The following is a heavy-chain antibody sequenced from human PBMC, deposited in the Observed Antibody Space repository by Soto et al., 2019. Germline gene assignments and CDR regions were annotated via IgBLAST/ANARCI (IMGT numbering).Heavy chain of an antibody. Sequence: SETLSLTCTVSGGSISSGDYYWSWIRQPPGKGLEWIGYIYYSGSTNYNPSLKSRVTLSVDTSKNQFSLKLSSVTAADTAVYYCARDGSAYFDYWGQGTLVTVSS. CDR2: IYYSGST. CDR3: ARDGSAYFDY. CDR1: GGSISSGDYY. J-gene: IGHJ4*02. D-gene: IGHD6-25*01. V-gene: IGHV4-61*08.